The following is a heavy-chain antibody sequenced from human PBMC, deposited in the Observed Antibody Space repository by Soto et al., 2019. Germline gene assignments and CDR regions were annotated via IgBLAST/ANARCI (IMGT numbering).Heavy chain of an antibody. CDR1: GGSISSGGYY. CDR2: INYSGST. D-gene: IGHD3-16*01. CDR3: ARDPNGSGLFDY. V-gene: IGHV4-31*03. Sequence: QVQLQESGPGLVKPSQNLSLTCTVSGGSISSGGYYWSWIRQHPGKGLEWIGNINYSGSTYYNPSPKGRVTRSLYTSKNQFSLKRSSVTDADTAVYYCARDPNGSGLFDYWGQGTLVTVSS. J-gene: IGHJ4*02.